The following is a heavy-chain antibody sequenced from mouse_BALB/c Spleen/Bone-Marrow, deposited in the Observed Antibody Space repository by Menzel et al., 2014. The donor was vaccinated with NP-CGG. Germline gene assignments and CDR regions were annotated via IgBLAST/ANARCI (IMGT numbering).Heavy chain of an antibody. CDR3: ASDYRYSFDY. Sequence: VQLQQPGAELVKPGASVKLSCTGSGFNIKDTYMHWVKQRPEQGLEWIGRIDPANGNTKYDPKFQGKATITADTSSNTAYLQLSSLTSEDTAVYYCASDYRYSFDYWGQGTTLTVSS. J-gene: IGHJ2*01. CDR1: GFNIKDTY. V-gene: IGHV14-3*02. D-gene: IGHD2-14*01. CDR2: IDPANGNT.